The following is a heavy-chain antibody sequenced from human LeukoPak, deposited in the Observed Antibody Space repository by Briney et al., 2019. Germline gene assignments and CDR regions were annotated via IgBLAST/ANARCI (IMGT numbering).Heavy chain of an antibody. D-gene: IGHD1-26*01. V-gene: IGHV1-2*02. CDR2: INPNSGDA. CDR3: ARDRYSGTHHEIGD. J-gene: IGHJ4*02. Sequence: GASVKVSCKASGYTFTGYYIHWVRQAPGQGLEWMGWINPNSGDANYAQNFQDRVTMTRDTSISTAYLELSSLRSDDTALYYCARDRYSGTHHEIGDWGQGTLVTVSP. CDR1: GYTFTGYY.